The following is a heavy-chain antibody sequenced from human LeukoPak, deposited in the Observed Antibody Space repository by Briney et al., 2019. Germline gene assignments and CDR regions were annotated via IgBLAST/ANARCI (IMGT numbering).Heavy chain of an antibody. CDR3: ARDGYSSTFDP. D-gene: IGHD6-19*01. Sequence: PGRSLRLSCAASGFTFSSYAMHWVRQAPGKGLEWVAVISYDGSNKYYADSVKGRFTISRDNSKNTLYLQMNSLRAEDTAVYYCARDGYSSTFDPWGQGTLVTASS. CDR2: ISYDGSNK. J-gene: IGHJ5*02. CDR1: GFTFSSYA. V-gene: IGHV3-30*04.